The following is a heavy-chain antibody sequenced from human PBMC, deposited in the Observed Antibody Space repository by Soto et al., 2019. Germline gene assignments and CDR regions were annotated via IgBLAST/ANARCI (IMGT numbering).Heavy chain of an antibody. J-gene: IGHJ4*02. CDR2: ISYDGSNK. CDR3: AKGVVPDY. CDR1: GCTFSSYG. V-gene: IGHV3-30*18. D-gene: IGHD2-15*01. Sequence: XGSLRLSCSAAGCTFSSYGMHWVRQAPGKGLEWVAVISYDGSNKYYADSVKGRFTISRDYSKNTLYLQMNSLRAEDTAVYYCAKGVVPDYWRQGNLVTVSS.